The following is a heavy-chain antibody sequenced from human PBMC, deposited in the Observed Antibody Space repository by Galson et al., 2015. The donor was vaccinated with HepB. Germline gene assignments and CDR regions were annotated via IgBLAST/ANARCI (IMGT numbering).Heavy chain of an antibody. J-gene: IGHJ4*02. CDR2: INEDGTEK. Sequence: SLRLSCAASGFTFSGFWMTWVRQAPGKGLEFVANINEDGTEKHYVDSVKGRFIISRDNAKNSLYLQMNSLRAEDTAVYFCANNWGSGYWGQGTLVTVSS. V-gene: IGHV3-7*01. CDR3: ANNWGSGY. D-gene: IGHD7-27*01. CDR1: GFTFSGFW.